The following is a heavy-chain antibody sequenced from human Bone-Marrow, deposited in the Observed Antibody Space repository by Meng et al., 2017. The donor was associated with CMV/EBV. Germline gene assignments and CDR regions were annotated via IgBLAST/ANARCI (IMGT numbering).Heavy chain of an antibody. J-gene: IGHJ6*04. Sequence: ASVKVSCKASGYTFTSYDINWVRQATGQGLEWMGWMNPNSGNTGYAQKFQGRVTITRNTSISTAYMELSSLRSEDTAVYYCARDFRVPAAMPVCCEGYCDYYGMDVWGKGTTVTVSS. V-gene: IGHV1-8*03. CDR1: GYTFTSYD. CDR2: MNPNSGNT. CDR3: ARDFRVPAAMPVCCEGYCDYYGMDV. D-gene: IGHD2-2*01.